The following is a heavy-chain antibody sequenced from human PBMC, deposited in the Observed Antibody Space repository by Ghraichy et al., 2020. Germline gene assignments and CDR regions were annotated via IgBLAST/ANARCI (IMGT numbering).Heavy chain of an antibody. V-gene: IGHV3-23*01. CDR1: GFTFSNYA. D-gene: IGHD1-26*01. J-gene: IGHJ4*02. CDR2: ISHSGTGT. Sequence: GSLRLSCAASGFTFSNYAMGWVRQVTGKGLEWVSAISHSGTGTYYADSVKGRYTISRDNFKNTLDLQMHSLRGEDTAVYYCVKNINSGTHYYFDEWGQGTLATVSS. CDR3: VKNINSGTHYYFDE.